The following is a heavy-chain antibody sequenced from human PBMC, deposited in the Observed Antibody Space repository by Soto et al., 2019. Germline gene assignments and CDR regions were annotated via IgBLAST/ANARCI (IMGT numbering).Heavy chain of an antibody. CDR3: TTGVVAATLTGGAYYYYGMDV. V-gene: IGHV1-3*01. Sequence: ASVKVSCKASGYTFTSYAMHWVRQAPGQRLEWMGWINAGNGNTKYSQKFQGRVTITRDTSASTAYMELSSLRSEDTAVYYCTTGVVAATLTGGAYYYYGMDVWGQGTTVTVSS. D-gene: IGHD2-15*01. CDR1: GYTFTSYA. CDR2: INAGNGNT. J-gene: IGHJ6*02.